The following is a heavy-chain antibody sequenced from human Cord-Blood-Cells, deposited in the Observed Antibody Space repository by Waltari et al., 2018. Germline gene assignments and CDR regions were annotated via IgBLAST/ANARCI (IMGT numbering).Heavy chain of an antibody. CDR2: TSDYKGNT. CDR3: ARDIGCWSGYHNPGAFDI. J-gene: IGHJ3*02. CDR1: GYTFTSYG. Sequence: QVQLVQSGAEVKKPGASVKVSCKASGYTFTSYGISWVRQAPAQGLEWMRWTSDYKGNTKYATKVQGRVTMTTDTSTSTAYMELRRLRSDDTGVYDCARDIGCWSGYHNPGAFDIWGQGTMVTVSS. D-gene: IGHD3-3*01. V-gene: IGHV1-18*01.